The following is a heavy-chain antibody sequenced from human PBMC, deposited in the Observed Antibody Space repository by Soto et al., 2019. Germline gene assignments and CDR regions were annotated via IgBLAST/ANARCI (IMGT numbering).Heavy chain of an antibody. V-gene: IGHV4-4*02. CDR2: IYHSGST. CDR3: ARVHLYYYDSSGCYFDY. Sequence: QVQLQESGPGLVKPSGTLSLTCAVSGGSISSSNWWSWVRQPPGKGLEWIGEIYHSGSTNYNPSLKSRVTISVDKSKNQFYLKLSSVTAADTAVYYCARVHLYYYDSSGCYFDYWGQGTLVTVSS. J-gene: IGHJ4*02. D-gene: IGHD3-22*01. CDR1: GGSISSSNW.